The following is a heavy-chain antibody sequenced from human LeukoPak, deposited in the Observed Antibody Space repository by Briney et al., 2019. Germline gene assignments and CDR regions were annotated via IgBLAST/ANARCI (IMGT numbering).Heavy chain of an antibody. Sequence: GGSLRLSCAASGFTVSSTCMSWVRQAPGKGLEWVSVICSAGSTYYAGSVKGRFTISRDNSNNTLFLQMDTLRAEDTAVYYCARETDLSSGWSSQGFDYWGQGTLATVSS. CDR1: GFTVSSTC. V-gene: IGHV3-66*01. J-gene: IGHJ4*02. D-gene: IGHD6-13*01. CDR2: ICSAGST. CDR3: ARETDLSSGWSSQGFDY.